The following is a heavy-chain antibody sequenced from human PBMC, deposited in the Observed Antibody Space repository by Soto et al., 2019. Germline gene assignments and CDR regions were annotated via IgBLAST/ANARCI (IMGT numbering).Heavy chain of an antibody. CDR2: VYFSGGNS. Sequence: SETLSLTCSVSGDSIRCYHYYWGWIRQAPGKGLEWVGSVYFSGGNSYYNPSLKSRVTISVDTSYNKFFLRLNSVTAADTAVYFCAYGSSSAWIDKWGQGTLVTVSS. CDR3: AYGSSSAWIDK. D-gene: IGHD6-25*01. CDR1: GDSIRCYHYY. V-gene: IGHV4-39*01. J-gene: IGHJ4*02.